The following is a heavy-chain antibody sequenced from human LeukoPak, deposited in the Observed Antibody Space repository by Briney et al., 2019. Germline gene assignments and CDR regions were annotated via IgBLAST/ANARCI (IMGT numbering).Heavy chain of an antibody. CDR3: ARDKRSNGYYYVGVGWFDP. Sequence: SETLSLTCTVSGGSISSSSYYWGWIRQPPGKGLEWIGSIYYSGSTYYNPSLKSRVTISVDTSKNQFSLKLSSVTAADTAVYYCARDKRSNGYYYVGVGWFDPWGQGTLVTVSS. CDR2: IYYSGST. D-gene: IGHD3-22*01. V-gene: IGHV4-39*07. CDR1: GGSISSSSYY. J-gene: IGHJ5*02.